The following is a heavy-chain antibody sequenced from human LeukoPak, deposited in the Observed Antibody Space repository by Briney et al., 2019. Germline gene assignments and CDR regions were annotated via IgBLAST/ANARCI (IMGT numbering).Heavy chain of an antibody. Sequence: SETLSLTCTVYGGTFSVYYWIWIRQPPGKGLEWIGEINHSGRTNYNPSLKSRVTISVDTSKNEFSLKLSSVTAADTAVYYCARDGGSNNYWFDPWGQGTLVTVSS. V-gene: IGHV4-34*01. CDR1: GGTFSVYY. CDR3: ARDGGSNNYWFDP. D-gene: IGHD4-23*01. CDR2: INHSGRT. J-gene: IGHJ5*02.